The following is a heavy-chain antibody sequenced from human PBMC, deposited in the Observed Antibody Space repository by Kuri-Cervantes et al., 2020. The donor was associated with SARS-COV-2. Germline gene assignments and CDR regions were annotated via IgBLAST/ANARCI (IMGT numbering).Heavy chain of an antibody. D-gene: IGHD3-22*01. CDR2: ITPIFGTA. CDR3: ARAPGDSTGYYFFY. Sequence: GGSLRLSCKSSGGSFSNNAINWVRQAPGKGLEWKGGITPIFGTANYAQNLQGRVRITADTSTSTSYMDLSGLRSDDTAIYYCARAPGDSTGYYFFYWGQGTLVTVSS. V-gene: IGHV1-69*06. CDR1: GGSFSNNA. J-gene: IGHJ4*02.